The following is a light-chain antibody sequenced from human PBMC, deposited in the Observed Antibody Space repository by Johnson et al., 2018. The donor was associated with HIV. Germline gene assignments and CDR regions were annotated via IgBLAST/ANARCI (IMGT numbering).Light chain of an antibody. CDR3: GTWDSSLSHYV. CDR2: DNN. CDR1: SSNIGNNY. V-gene: IGLV1-51*01. J-gene: IGLJ1*01. Sequence: QSVLTQPPSVSAAPGQKVTISCSGSSSNIGNNYVSWYQQLPGTAPKLLIYDNNKRPSGIPDRFSGSKSDTSATLGITGLQTGDEADYYCGTWDSSLSHYVFGTGTKVTVL.